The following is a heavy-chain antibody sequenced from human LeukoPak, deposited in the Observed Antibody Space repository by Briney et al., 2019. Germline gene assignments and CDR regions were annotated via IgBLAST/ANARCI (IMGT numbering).Heavy chain of an antibody. J-gene: IGHJ4*02. V-gene: IGHV3-48*03. Sequence: GGSLRLSCAASGFTFSSYELNWVRQAPGKGLEGVSYISSSGSTIYYVDSVKGRFTISRDKTKNSLYLQMNSLRAEDTAVYYCARASFTGYSSGLIDYWGQGTLVTVSS. CDR2: ISSSGSTI. D-gene: IGHD6-19*01. CDR3: ARASFTGYSSGLIDY. CDR1: GFTFSSYE.